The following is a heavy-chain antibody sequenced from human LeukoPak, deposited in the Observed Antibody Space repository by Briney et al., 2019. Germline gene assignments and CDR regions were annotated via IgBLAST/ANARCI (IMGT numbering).Heavy chain of an antibody. Sequence: PGRSLRLSCAASGFTFSSYGMHWVRQAPGKGLECLAVISYDGSNKYYADSVKGRFTISRDNSKNTLYLQMNSLRAEDTAVYYGARGGGLGGYDLDKGETGRLFDYWGQGTLVTVSS. CDR2: ISYDGSNK. V-gene: IGHV3-30*03. CDR3: ARGGGLGGYDLDKGETGRLFDY. D-gene: IGHD5-12*01. J-gene: IGHJ4*02. CDR1: GFTFSSYG.